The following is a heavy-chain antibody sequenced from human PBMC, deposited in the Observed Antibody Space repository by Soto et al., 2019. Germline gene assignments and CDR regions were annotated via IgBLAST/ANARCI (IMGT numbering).Heavy chain of an antibody. V-gene: IGHV1-2*04. J-gene: IGHJ4*02. CDR3: ARGGYSYGYGLDY. Sequence: QVQLVQSGAEVKKLGASVKVSCKASGYTFTAYYIHWVRQAPGQGLESVGWINPNRGDTNYAQRYPGWDTMTGDTSVSTTNMDMTRLRSEDTAVYYCARGGYSYGYGLDYCGQGTLGTVSS. CDR2: INPNRGDT. CDR1: GYTFTAYY. D-gene: IGHD5-18*01.